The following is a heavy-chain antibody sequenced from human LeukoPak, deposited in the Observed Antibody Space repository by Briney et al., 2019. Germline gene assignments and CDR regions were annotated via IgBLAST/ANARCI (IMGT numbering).Heavy chain of an antibody. CDR2: INHSGST. CDR3: ARSPPRGGQGS. Sequence: GSLRLSCAASGFTFSSYWMSWVRQLPGKGLEWIGEINHSGSTNYNPSLKSRVTISVDTSKNQFSLKLSSVTAADTAVYYCARSPPRGGQGSWGQGTLVTVSS. V-gene: IGHV4-34*01. J-gene: IGHJ5*02. CDR1: GFTFSSYW. D-gene: IGHD5-24*01.